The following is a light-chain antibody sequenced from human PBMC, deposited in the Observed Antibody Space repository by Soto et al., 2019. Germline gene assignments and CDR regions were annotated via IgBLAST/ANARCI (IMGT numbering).Light chain of an antibody. CDR2: RND. Sequence: QSALTQPPSASGAPGQRVTISCSGSSSNIGGNSVSWYQQLPGTAPKLLIYRNDQRPSGVPDRFSGSKSGTSAPLAISGLRSEDEADYYCAAWDDSLSGFYVFGTGTKVTVL. CDR3: AAWDDSLSGFYV. J-gene: IGLJ1*01. V-gene: IGLV1-47*01. CDR1: SSNIGGNS.